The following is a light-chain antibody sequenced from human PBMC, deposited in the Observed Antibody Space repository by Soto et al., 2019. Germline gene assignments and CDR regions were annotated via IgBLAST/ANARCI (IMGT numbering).Light chain of an antibody. CDR3: QQSFSTPIT. Sequence: DIQMTHSPSSLSASVGDRVTITFRSSQSISNYLNWYQQKPGKAPKLLIYAASSLQSGVPSRFSGSGSGTDFTLTISSLQPEDFATYYCQQSFSTPITFGQGTRLEIK. V-gene: IGKV1-39*01. CDR1: QSISNY. CDR2: AAS. J-gene: IGKJ5*01.